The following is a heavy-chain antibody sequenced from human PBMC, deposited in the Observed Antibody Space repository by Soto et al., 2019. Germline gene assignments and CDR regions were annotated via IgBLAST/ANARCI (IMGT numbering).Heavy chain of an antibody. Sequence: GGSLRLSCAASGFTFSSYGMHWVRQAPGKGLEWVAVISYDGSNKYYADSVKGRFTISRDNSKNTLYLQMNSLRAEGTAVYYCAKDSRTVAGTLDYFDYWGQGTLVTVSS. CDR2: ISYDGSNK. CDR3: AKDSRTVAGTLDYFDY. CDR1: GFTFSSYG. J-gene: IGHJ4*02. D-gene: IGHD6-19*01. V-gene: IGHV3-30*18.